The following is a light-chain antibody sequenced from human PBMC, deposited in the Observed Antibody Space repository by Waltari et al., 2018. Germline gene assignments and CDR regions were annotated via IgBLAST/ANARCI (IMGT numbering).Light chain of an antibody. V-gene: IGLV1-40*01. Sequence: QSVLTQPPSASGTPGQRVTISCSGSSSNIGAGHDVHWYQQLPGRAPSLLISNNIQRPSGVPDRISGSNSGTSASLVSTGLQAEDEAEFYCQSYDDSLSGYVFGGGTKLTVL. CDR1: SSNIGAGHD. CDR2: NNI. CDR3: QSYDDSLSGYV. J-gene: IGLJ3*02.